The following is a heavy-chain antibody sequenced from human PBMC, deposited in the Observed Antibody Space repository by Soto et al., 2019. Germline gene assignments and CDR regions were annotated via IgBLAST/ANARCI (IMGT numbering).Heavy chain of an antibody. CDR2: IYYSGST. V-gene: IGHV4-31*03. CDR1: GGSISSGGYY. D-gene: IGHD3-22*01. CDR3: ARDRGDYYDSSGSFDP. J-gene: IGHJ5*02. Sequence: QVQLQESGPGLVKPSQTLSLTCTVSGGSISSGGYYWIWIRQHPGKGLEWIGYIYYSGSTYYNPSLKSRVTISVDTSKNQSSLKLSSVTAADTAVYYCARDRGDYYDSSGSFDPWGQGTLVTVSS.